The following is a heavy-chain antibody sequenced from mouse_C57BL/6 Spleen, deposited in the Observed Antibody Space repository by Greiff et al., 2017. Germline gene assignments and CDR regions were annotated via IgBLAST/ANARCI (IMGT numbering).Heavy chain of an antibody. CDR2: IDPENGDT. Sequence: VQLQQSGAELVRPGASVKLSCTASGFNIKDDYMHWVKQRPEQGLEWIGWIDPENGDTEYASKFQGKATITADTSSNTAYLQLSSLTSEDTAVYYCTTLWDGAYWGQGTLVTVSA. CDR1: GFNIKDDY. CDR3: TTLWDGAY. V-gene: IGHV14-4*01. J-gene: IGHJ3*01. D-gene: IGHD4-1*01.